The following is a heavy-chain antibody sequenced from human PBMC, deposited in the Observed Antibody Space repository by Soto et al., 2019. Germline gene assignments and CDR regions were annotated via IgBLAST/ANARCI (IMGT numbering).Heavy chain of an antibody. J-gene: IGHJ6*02. V-gene: IGHV3-48*02. CDR2: ISSSSSTI. D-gene: IGHD3-10*01. CDR1: GFTFSSYS. Sequence: EVQLVESGGGLVQPGGSLRLSCAASGFTFSSYSMNWVRQAPGKGLEWVSYISSSSSTIYYVDSVKGRFTISRDNAKNSLYLQMNRLRDEDTAVYYCARDRAGAQYDLDVWGQGTTVTVSS. CDR3: ARDRAGAQYDLDV.